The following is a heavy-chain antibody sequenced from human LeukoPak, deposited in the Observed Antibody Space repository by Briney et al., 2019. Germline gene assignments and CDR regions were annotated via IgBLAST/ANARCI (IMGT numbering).Heavy chain of an antibody. CDR3: AKDIEYDILTGSFDY. D-gene: IGHD3-9*01. CDR2: ITSSSSYI. CDR1: GFTFSSYC. V-gene: IGHV3-21*04. Sequence: GGSLRLSCAASGFTFSSYCMNWVRQAPGKGLEWVSSITSSSSYIYYADSVKGRFTISRDNAKNSLYLQMNSLRAEDTALYYCAKDIEYDILTGSFDYWGQGTLVTVSS. J-gene: IGHJ4*02.